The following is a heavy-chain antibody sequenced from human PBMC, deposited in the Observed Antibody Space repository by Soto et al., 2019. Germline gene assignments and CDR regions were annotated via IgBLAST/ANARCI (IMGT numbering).Heavy chain of an antibody. CDR2: IRSKANSYAT. D-gene: IGHD2-21*01. J-gene: IGHJ4*02. CDR1: GFTFSGSA. V-gene: IGHV3-73*01. Sequence: GGSLRLSCAASGFTFSGSAMHWVRQASGKGLEWVGRIRSKANSYATAYAASVKGRFTISRDDSKNTAYLQMNSLKTEDTAVYYCTRSNHIAFADYWGQGTLVTVSS. CDR3: TRSNHIAFADY.